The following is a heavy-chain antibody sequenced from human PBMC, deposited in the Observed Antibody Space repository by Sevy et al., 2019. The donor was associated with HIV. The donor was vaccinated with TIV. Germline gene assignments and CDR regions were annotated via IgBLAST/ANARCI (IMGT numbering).Heavy chain of an antibody. Sequence: GGSLRLSCAASGFTFTSDYMHWVRQPPGKGLVWVSHINTDGKIIRYADSVKGRFTTSRDNAKNTLYLQMNSLRAEDTAVYYCARGSRGTFGSWGQGTLVTLSS. J-gene: IGHJ4*02. CDR2: INTDGKII. CDR3: ARGSRGTFGS. CDR1: GFTFTSDY. V-gene: IGHV3-74*01. D-gene: IGHD1-26*01.